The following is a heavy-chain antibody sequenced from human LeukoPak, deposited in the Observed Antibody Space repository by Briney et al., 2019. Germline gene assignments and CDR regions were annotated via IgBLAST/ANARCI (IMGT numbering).Heavy chain of an antibody. Sequence: SETLSLICTVSGGSISSYYWSWIRQPPGKGLEWIGYIYYSGLTNYNPSLKTRVTISVDTSKNQFSLKLSSVTAADTAVYYCARLDENYFDYWGQGTLVTVSS. CDR3: ARLDENYFDY. CDR2: IYYSGLT. V-gene: IGHV4-59*08. J-gene: IGHJ4*02. CDR1: GGSISSYY. D-gene: IGHD6-6*01.